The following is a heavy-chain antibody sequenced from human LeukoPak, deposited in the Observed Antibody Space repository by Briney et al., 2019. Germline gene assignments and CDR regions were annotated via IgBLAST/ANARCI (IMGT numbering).Heavy chain of an antibody. J-gene: IGHJ6*03. CDR3: ARLTGSYYNYYYYYMDV. CDR1: GFTFSSYS. D-gene: IGHD3-10*01. CDR2: ISSSSSYI. V-gene: IGHV3-21*01. Sequence: GGSLRLSCAASGFTFSSYSINWVRQAPGKGLEWVSSISSSSSYIYYADSVKGRFTISRDNAKNSLYLQMNSLRAEDTAVYYCARLTGSYYNYYYYYMDVWGKGTTVTVSS.